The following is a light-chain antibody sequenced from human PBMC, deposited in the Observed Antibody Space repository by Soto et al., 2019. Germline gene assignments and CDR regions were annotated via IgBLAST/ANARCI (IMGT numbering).Light chain of an antibody. CDR2: DVS. CDR3: SSITASSLRV. Sequence: QSALTQPASVSGSPGQSITISCTGTSSDVGGYNYVSWYQQHPGKAPKLMIYDVSNRPSGVSNRFSGSKSGNTASLTIYGLQAEDEAIYYCSSITASSLRVFGPGTKVTVL. CDR1: SSDVGGYNY. V-gene: IGLV2-14*01. J-gene: IGLJ1*01.